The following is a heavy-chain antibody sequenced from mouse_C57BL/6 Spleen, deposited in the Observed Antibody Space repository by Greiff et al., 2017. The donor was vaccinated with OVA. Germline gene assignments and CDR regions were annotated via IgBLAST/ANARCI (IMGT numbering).Heavy chain of an antibody. Sequence: VQLQQSGAELVKPGASVKLSCKASGYTFTSYWMHWVKQRPGQGLEWIGMIHPNSGSTNYNEKFKSKATLTVDKSSSTAYMQLSSLTSEDSAVYYCARRDYQDFDYWGQGTTLTVSS. V-gene: IGHV1-64*01. D-gene: IGHD2-4*01. J-gene: IGHJ2*01. CDR2: IHPNSGST. CDR1: GYTFTSYW. CDR3: ARRDYQDFDY.